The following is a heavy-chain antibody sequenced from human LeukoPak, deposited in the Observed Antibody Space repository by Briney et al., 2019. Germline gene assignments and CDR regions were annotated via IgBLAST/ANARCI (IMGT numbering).Heavy chain of an antibody. J-gene: IGHJ4*02. CDR1: GGTFSSYA. D-gene: IGHD3-16*02. CDR2: IIPIFGTA. Sequence: ASVKVSCKASGGTFSSYAISWVRQAPGQGLEWMGRIIPIFGTANYAQKFQGRVTITTDESTSTAYMELSSLRSEDTAVYYCARDASYVWGSYRSYYFDYWGQGTLVTVSS. V-gene: IGHV1-69*05. CDR3: ARDASYVWGSYRSYYFDY.